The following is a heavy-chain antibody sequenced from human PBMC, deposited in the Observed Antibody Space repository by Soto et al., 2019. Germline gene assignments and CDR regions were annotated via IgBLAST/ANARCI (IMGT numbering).Heavy chain of an antibody. D-gene: IGHD3-22*01. CDR3: AREAHYDSSGYRGGFDY. CDR1: GGSISSGDYY. CDR2: IYYSGST. V-gene: IGHV4-30-4*01. J-gene: IGHJ4*02. Sequence: QVQLQESGPGLVKPSQTLSLTCTVSGGSISSGDYYWSWIRQPPGKGLEWIGYIYYSGSTYYNPSLKSRVTISVDTSKNQFSLKLSSVTAADTVVYYCAREAHYDSSGYRGGFDYWGQGTLVTVSS.